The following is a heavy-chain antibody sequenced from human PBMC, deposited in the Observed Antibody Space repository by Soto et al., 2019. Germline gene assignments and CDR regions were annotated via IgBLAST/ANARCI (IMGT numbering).Heavy chain of an antibody. Sequence: HITLKESGPSPVKLTQTLTVTCTFSGFSLSNSGVGVAWIRQPPGKALEWLALIYGDNDKRYSPSLKTRLTIPKEPSKNLVVLTMTNMDPVDTATYYCARCTLHDYGDYDPGTSHVFDSWGQGTLVTVSS. D-gene: IGHD4-17*01. CDR3: ARCTLHDYGDYDPGTSHVFDS. CDR1: GFSLSNSGVG. J-gene: IGHJ4*02. CDR2: IYGDNDK. V-gene: IGHV2-5*02.